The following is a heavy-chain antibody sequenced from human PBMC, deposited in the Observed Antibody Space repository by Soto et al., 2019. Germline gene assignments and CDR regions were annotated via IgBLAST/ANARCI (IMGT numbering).Heavy chain of an antibody. V-gene: IGHV1-18*01. CDR3: ARGVVPDRYYYYYMAV. CDR2: ISAYNGNT. CDR1: GYTFTSYG. Sequence: GASVKVSCKASGYTFTSYGISWVRQAPGQGLEWMGWISAYNGNTNYAQKLQGRVTMTTDTSTSTAYMELRSLRSDDTAVYYCARGVVPDRYYYYYMAVWGKGTTVTVSS. D-gene: IGHD2-2*01. J-gene: IGHJ6*03.